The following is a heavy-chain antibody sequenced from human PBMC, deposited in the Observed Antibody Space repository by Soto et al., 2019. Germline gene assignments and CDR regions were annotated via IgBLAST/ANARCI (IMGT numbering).Heavy chain of an antibody. Sequence: QVQLVQSGAEVKKPGSSVKVSCKASGGTFSSYTITWVRQAPGQGLECMGRIIPILGIANYAQKFQGRVTLTADTSTSTAYIELSSLRSEDTAVYYCLNIPHYWGQGTLVTVSS. CDR1: GGTFSSYT. J-gene: IGHJ4*02. CDR3: LNIPHY. V-gene: IGHV1-69*02. CDR2: IIPILGIA.